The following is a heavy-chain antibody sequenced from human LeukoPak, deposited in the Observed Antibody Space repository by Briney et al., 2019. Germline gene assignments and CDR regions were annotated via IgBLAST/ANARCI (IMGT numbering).Heavy chain of an antibody. J-gene: IGHJ4*02. D-gene: IGHD2-21*01. V-gene: IGHV3-7*01. CDR2: INQDGSEK. Sequence: GGSLRLSCAASGFTFSSYAMHWVRQAPGKGLEWVANINQDGSEKYYVDSVKGRFTISRDNAKNSLYLQMNSLRAEDTAVFYCARGVGGADYWGQGTLVTVSS. CDR3: ARGVGGADY. CDR1: GFTFSSYA.